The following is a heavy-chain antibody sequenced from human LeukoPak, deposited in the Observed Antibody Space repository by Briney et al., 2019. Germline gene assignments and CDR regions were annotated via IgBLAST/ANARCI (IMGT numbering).Heavy chain of an antibody. CDR1: GYSFTGYY. CDR3: ARDSGSGWSGGYYFDY. J-gene: IGHJ4*02. Sequence: VASVKVSCKASGYSFTGYYMHWVRQAPGQGPEWMGWINPNSGGTNYAQKFQGRVTMTRDTSISTAYMELSSLRFDDTAVYYCARDSGSGWSGGYYFDYWGQGTLVTVSS. D-gene: IGHD6-19*01. V-gene: IGHV1-2*02. CDR2: INPNSGGT.